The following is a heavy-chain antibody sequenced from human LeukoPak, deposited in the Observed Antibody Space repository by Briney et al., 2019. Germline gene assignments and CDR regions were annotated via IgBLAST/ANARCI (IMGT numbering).Heavy chain of an antibody. CDR3: ARPVKGAYYCFHMDL. V-gene: IGHV1-18*01. CDR1: DNTFPMYG. J-gene: IGHJ6*03. D-gene: IGHD3-10*01. CDR2: ISTYNGNT. Sequence: ASVKVSYKASDNTFPMYGITWVRQAPGQGLEWMGWISTYNGNTQYAQSLQGRVTLTTDTSTTTAYMELRSLRSNDTAVYYCARPVKGAYYCFHMDLWRKGPTVTVSS.